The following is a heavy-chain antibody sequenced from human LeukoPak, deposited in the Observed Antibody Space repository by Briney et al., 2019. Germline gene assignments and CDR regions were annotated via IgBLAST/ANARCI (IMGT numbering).Heavy chain of an antibody. CDR3: AREGRQDYVYFDC. D-gene: IGHD4-17*01. CDR2: INYSGNT. V-gene: IGHV4-59*01. J-gene: IGHJ4*02. CDR1: GDSISSYY. Sequence: SETLSLTCTVSGDSISSYYWSWIRQPPGKGLEWMGYINYSGNTNYNPSLKSRVTISVDTSKNQFSLRLTSVTAADAAVYYCAREGRQDYVYFDCWGQGTLVTVSS.